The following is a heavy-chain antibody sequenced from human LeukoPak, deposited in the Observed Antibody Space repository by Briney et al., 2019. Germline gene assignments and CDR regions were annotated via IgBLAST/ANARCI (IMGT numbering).Heavy chain of an antibody. CDR1: GFTFSSYG. J-gene: IGHJ4*02. V-gene: IGHV3-33*01. Sequence: GGSLRLSCAASGFTFSSYGMHWVRQAPGKGLEWVAVIWYDGSNKYYADSVKGRFTISRDNSKNTLYLQMNSLRAEDTAVYYCASVPVVTANLDYWGQGTLVTVSS. CDR3: ASVPVVTANLDY. CDR2: IWYDGSNK. D-gene: IGHD2-21*02.